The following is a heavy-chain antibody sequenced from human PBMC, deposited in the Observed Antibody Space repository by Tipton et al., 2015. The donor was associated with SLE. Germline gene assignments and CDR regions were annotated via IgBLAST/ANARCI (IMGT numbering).Heavy chain of an antibody. V-gene: IGHV3-15*01. CDR2: IKSKTDGGTT. D-gene: IGHD2-15*01. CDR1: GFTFGDYA. Sequence: SLRLSCTASGFTFGDYAMSWVRQAPGKGLEWVGRIKSKTDGGTTDYAAPVKGRFTISRDDSKNTLYLQMNSLKTEDTAVYYCTTDPATTRAFDIWGQGTMVTVSS. J-gene: IGHJ3*02. CDR3: TTDPATTRAFDI.